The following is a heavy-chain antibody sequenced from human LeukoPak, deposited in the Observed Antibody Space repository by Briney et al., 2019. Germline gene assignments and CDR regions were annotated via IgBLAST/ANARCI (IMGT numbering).Heavy chain of an antibody. CDR1: GFRFNSYA. J-gene: IGHJ6*02. V-gene: IGHV3-23*01. CDR2: IGGSGRNT. Sequence: GGSLRLSCAASGFRFNSYAMEWVRQAPGKGLEWVSAIGGSGRNTHYADSVKGRFTISRDNSRNTQFLQMNSLRAEDTAVYYCARGIGYCNNGVCIDYYYYGMDVWGQGTTVTVSS. D-gene: IGHD2-8*01. CDR3: ARGIGYCNNGVCIDYYYYGMDV.